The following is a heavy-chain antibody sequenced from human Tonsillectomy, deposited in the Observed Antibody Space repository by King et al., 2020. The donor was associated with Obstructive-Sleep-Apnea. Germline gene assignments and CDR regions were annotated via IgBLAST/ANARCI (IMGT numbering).Heavy chain of an antibody. V-gene: IGHV3-33*01. CDR3: ARDPDILTGYISEGFDY. CDR1: GFIFSTYG. J-gene: IGHJ4*02. D-gene: IGHD3-9*01. CDR2: IWYDGSNQ. Sequence: VQLVESGGGVVQPGRSLRLSCAASGFIFSTYGMHWVRQAPGKGLEWVALIWYDGSNQYYADSVKGRFTISRDNSKNPLYLQMNSPRAEAQAVYYCARDPDILTGYISEGFDYWGQGTLVTVAS.